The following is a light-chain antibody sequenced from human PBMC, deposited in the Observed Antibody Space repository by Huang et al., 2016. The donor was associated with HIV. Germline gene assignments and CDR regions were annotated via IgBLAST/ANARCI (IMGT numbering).Light chain of an antibody. CDR1: QRISNN. CDR2: VVS. Sequence: DIQMTQSPSSLSASVGDRVTITCRASQRISNNLNWYQQKPGKTPHLLIYVVSSLQSGVPSRFSGSGSGTDFTLTISSLQPEDFATYYCQQSYSTPLTFGPGTKVDIK. CDR3: QQSYSTPLT. V-gene: IGKV1-39*01. J-gene: IGKJ3*01.